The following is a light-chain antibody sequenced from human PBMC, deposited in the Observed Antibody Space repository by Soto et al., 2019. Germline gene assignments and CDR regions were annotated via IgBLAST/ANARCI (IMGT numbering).Light chain of an antibody. J-gene: IGLJ2*01. CDR2: EGS. CDR1: SSDVGSYNL. V-gene: IGLV2-23*01. Sequence: QSALTQPASVSGSPGQSITISCTGTSSDVGSYNLVSWYQQHPGKAPKLMIYEGSKRPSGVSNRFSGSKSGNTASLTISGLQAEDEADYYCRSYAGSSTCDVVFCGGTKLTVL. CDR3: RSYAGSSTCDVV.